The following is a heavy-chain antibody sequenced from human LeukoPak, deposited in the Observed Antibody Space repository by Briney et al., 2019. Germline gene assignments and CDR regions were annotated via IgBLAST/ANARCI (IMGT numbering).Heavy chain of an antibody. V-gene: IGHV6-1*01. Sequence: SQTLSLTCALSGDIISSNNAVWNWIRQSPSRGLEWLGRTYYRSKWYNDYAVPVKSRITINPDTSKNQFSLQLNSVTPEDTAVYYCARTSSGYFPYYFDYWGQGTLVTVSS. CDR3: ARTSSGYFPYYFDY. CDR1: GDIISSNNAV. D-gene: IGHD3-22*01. J-gene: IGHJ4*02. CDR2: TYYRSKWYN.